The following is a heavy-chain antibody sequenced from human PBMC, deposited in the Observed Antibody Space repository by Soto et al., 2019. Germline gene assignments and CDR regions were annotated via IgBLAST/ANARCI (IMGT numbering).Heavy chain of an antibody. CDR3: ARSRANYYDSSGYYYSTFDY. Sequence: VQLVQSGAEVKKPGSSVKVSCKASGGTFSSYAISWVRQAPGQGLEWMGGIIPIFGTANYAQKFQGRVTITADESTSTAYMELSSLRSEDTAVYYCARSRANYYDSSGYYYSTFDYWGQGTLVTVSS. J-gene: IGHJ4*02. V-gene: IGHV1-69*12. CDR2: IIPIFGTA. CDR1: GGTFSSYA. D-gene: IGHD3-22*01.